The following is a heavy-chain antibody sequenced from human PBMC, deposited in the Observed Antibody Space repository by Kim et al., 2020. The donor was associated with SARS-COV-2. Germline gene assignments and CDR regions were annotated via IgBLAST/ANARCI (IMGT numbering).Heavy chain of an antibody. V-gene: IGHV5-51*01. CDR3: ARSGTSTSRLFDY. D-gene: IGHD3-10*01. J-gene: IGHJ4*02. CDR2: IYAGDSDT. Sequence: GESLKISCKGSGYSFTNYWIGWVRQMPGKGLEWMGCIYAGDSDTRYSPSVQGQVTISADKSISTAYLQWSSLKASDSAMYFCARSGTSTSRLFDYWGQGTLVTVPS. CDR1: GYSFTNYW.